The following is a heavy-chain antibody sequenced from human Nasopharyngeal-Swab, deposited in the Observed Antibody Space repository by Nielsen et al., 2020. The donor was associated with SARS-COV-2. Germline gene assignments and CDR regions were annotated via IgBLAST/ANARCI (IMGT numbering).Heavy chain of an antibody. J-gene: IGHJ5*02. V-gene: IGHV1-69*04. CDR1: GGTFSSYD. CDR2: IIPILGIA. D-gene: IGHD6-19*01. Sequence: SVKVSCKASGGTFSSYDISWERQARGQGLEWMGRIIPILGIANYAQKFQGRVTITADKSTSTAYMELSSLRSEDTAVYYCARNDIAVAGTAWFDPWGQGTLVTVSS. CDR3: ARNDIAVAGTAWFDP.